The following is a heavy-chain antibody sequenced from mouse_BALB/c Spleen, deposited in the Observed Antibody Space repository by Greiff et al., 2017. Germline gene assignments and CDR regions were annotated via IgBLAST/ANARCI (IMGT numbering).Heavy chain of an antibody. Sequence: VQVVESGPGLVAPSQSLSITCTVSGFSLTSYDISWIRQPPGKGLEWLGVIWTGGGTNYNSAFMSRLSISKDNSKSQVFLKMNSLQTDDTAIYYCVRASYGNPWFAYWGQGTLVTVSA. CDR2: IWTGGGT. CDR3: VRASYGNPWFAY. D-gene: IGHD2-10*01. J-gene: IGHJ3*01. V-gene: IGHV2-9-2*01. CDR1: GFSLTSYD.